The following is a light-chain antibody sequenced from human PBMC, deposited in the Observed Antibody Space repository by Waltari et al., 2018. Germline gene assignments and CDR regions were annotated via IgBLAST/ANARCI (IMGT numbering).Light chain of an antibody. Sequence: QSALTLPPSASGSPGRSVPTACTGTSIYVGGHNFVSWYQQHPGKAPKLILSEVNKRPSGVPDRFSGSKSGNTASLTVSGLQADDEADYYCSSYSGSNNLGVFGGGTKLTVL. V-gene: IGLV2-8*01. J-gene: IGLJ2*01. CDR1: SIYVGGHNF. CDR3: SSYSGSNNLGV. CDR2: EVN.